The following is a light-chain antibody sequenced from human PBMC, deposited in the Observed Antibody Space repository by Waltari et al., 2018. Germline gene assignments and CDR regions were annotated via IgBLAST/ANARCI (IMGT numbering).Light chain of an antibody. CDR3: QQYLSFSRT. V-gene: IGKV1-5*03. CDR2: LAS. CDR1: QNILTY. Sequence: DIQMTQSPSTLSASVGDRITIPCRASQNILTYLAWYQQKPGTAPKLLISLASTLESGVPSRFSGGGSGAEFSLTISSLQPDDFATYYCQQYLSFSRTFGQGTKVEIK. J-gene: IGKJ1*01.